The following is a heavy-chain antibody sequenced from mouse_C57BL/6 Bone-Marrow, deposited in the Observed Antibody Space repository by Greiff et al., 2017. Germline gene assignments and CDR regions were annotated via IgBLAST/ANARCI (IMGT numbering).Heavy chain of an antibody. J-gene: IGHJ4*01. CDR1: GYAFSSYW. V-gene: IGHV1-80*01. Sequence: VHLVESGAELVKPGASVKISCKASGYAFSSYWMNWVKQRPGKGLEWIGQIYPGDGDTNYNGKFKGKATLTADKSSSTAYMQLSSLTSEDSAVYFCAREGGLLSYAMDYWGQGTSVTVSS. CDR3: AREGGLLSYAMDY. D-gene: IGHD2-10*01. CDR2: IYPGDGDT.